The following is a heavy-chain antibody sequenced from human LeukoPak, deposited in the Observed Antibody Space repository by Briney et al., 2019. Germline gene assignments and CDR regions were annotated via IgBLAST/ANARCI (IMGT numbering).Heavy chain of an antibody. CDR1: GLSISNDW. CDR3: TLIQGWGSGSYYRDF. Sequence: PGGSLRLSCAASGLSISNDWMSWVRQAPGKGLEGVARVKSKSAGETTDYAAPVKGRFTISRDDSKNTLYLQMNSLKTEDTAVYYCTLIQGWGSGSYYRDFWGQGTLVTVSS. D-gene: IGHD3-10*01. J-gene: IGHJ4*02. CDR2: VKSKSAGETT. V-gene: IGHV3-15*01.